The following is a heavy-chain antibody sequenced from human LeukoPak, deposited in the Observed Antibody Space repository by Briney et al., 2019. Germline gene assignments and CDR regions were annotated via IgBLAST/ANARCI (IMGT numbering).Heavy chain of an antibody. CDR3: ARTLVSDFWSGYYPQHYYYFIDV. D-gene: IGHD3-3*01. V-gene: IGHV4-4*09. J-gene: IGHJ6*03. Sequence: KPSETLSLTCTVSGGPISRYYWSWLRQPPGKGLEGIGYIYSTGSTTYDPSLKSRVTISLDTSRNPFSLKLSSVTAADTAVYSCARTLVSDFWSGYYPQHYYYFIDVCGKGTTVTVSS. CDR2: IYSTGST. CDR1: GGPISRYY.